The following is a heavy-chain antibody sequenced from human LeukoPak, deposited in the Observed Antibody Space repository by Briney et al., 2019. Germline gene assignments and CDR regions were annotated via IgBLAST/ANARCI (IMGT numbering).Heavy chain of an antibody. CDR1: GYTFTKYF. CDR2: IGPHSSAT. D-gene: IGHD2/OR15-2a*01. Sequence: ASVKVSCKASGYTFTKYFMHWVRQAPGQGLEWMGYIGPHSSATSSPQEFQGRVTMTRDTSMSTAYMELTRLTSDDTAVYYCAREGNGLLSKDFDYWGQGTLVTVSS. J-gene: IGHJ4*02. V-gene: IGHV1-2*02. CDR3: AREGNGLLSKDFDY.